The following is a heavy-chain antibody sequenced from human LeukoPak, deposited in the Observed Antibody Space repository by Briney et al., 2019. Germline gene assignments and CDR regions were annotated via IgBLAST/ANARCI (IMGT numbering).Heavy chain of an antibody. CDR3: ARTNYDFWSGYYAYFDY. D-gene: IGHD3-3*01. V-gene: IGHV2-70*04. CDR1: GFSLSTSGMR. J-gene: IGHJ4*02. CDR2: IDWDDDK. Sequence: SGPTLLNPSPTLTLTCTFSGFSLSTSGMRVSWIRQPPGKAREWLTRIDWDDDKFYSTSLKTRLTISQDTSENQVVLTMTNMDPVDTATYYCARTNYDFWSGYYAYFDYWGQGTLVTVSP.